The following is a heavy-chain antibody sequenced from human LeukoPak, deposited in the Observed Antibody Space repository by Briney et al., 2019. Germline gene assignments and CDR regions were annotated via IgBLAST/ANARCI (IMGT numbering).Heavy chain of an antibody. CDR3: ARDLSGYYGSGSYYGPPDYYYGMDV. V-gene: IGHV3-66*01. CDR1: GFTVSSNY. J-gene: IGHJ6*02. Sequence: PGGSLRLSCAASGFTVSSNYMSWVRQAPGKGLEWVSVIYSGGSTYYADSVKGRFTISRDNSKNTLYLQMNSLRAEDTAVYYCARDLSGYYGSGSYYGPPDYYYGMDVWGQGTTVTVSS. CDR2: IYSGGST. D-gene: IGHD3-10*01.